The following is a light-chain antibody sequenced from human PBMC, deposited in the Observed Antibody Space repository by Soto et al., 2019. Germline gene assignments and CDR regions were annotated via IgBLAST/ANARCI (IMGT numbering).Light chain of an antibody. CDR3: QQCGSSGT. CDR2: GAS. V-gene: IGKV3-20*01. Sequence: EIGLTQSPGTLSLSTGERATLSCRASQSVSSNLAWYQQKPGQAPRLLIYGASTRATGIPARFSGSGSGTDFTLTISRLEPEDFAVYYCQQCGSSGTFGQGTKVDIK. J-gene: IGKJ1*01. CDR1: QSVSSN.